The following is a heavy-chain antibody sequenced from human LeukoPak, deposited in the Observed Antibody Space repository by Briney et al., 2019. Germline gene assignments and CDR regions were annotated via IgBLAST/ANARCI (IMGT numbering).Heavy chain of an antibody. CDR1: GFIFSNYG. Sequence: PGGSLRLSCVASGFIFSNYGMHWVRQAPGRGLEWVAVIWYDGSNKYYADSVKGRFAIFRDNSKNTVYLQMNSLRVEDTAIYYCARDDYYDRSGYPGYWGQGTLVTVSS. CDR3: ARDDYYDRSGYPGY. CDR2: IWYDGSNK. J-gene: IGHJ4*02. V-gene: IGHV3-33*01. D-gene: IGHD3-22*01.